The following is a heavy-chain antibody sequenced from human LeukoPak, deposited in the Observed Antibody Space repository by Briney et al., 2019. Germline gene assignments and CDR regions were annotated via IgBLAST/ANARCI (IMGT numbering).Heavy chain of an antibody. CDR3: AKGSSLERSYSIGWYRFDQ. D-gene: IGHD6-19*01. Sequence: PGGSLRLSCAASGFTFSSYAMSWVRQAPGKGLEWVSAVSGSGGNTYYVDSVKGRFTISRDNSKNTLYLQMNSLGAEDTAVYFCAKGSSLERSYSIGWYRFDQWGQGTLITVSS. CDR1: GFTFSSYA. J-gene: IGHJ4*02. V-gene: IGHV3-23*01. CDR2: VSGSGGNT.